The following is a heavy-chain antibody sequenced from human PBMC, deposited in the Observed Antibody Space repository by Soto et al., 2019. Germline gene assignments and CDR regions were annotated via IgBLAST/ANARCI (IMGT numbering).Heavy chain of an antibody. D-gene: IGHD6-6*01. J-gene: IGHJ6*02. V-gene: IGHV1-46*01. Sequence: ASVKVSCKASGYTFTSYYMHWVRQAPGQGLEWMGIINPSGGSTSYAQKFQGRVTMTRDKSTSTVYMELSSLRSEDTAVYYCATALLLSPIAARQTGHYYYYYGMDVWGQGTTVTVSS. CDR3: ATALLLSPIAARQTGHYYYYYGMDV. CDR2: INPSGGST. CDR1: GYTFTSYY.